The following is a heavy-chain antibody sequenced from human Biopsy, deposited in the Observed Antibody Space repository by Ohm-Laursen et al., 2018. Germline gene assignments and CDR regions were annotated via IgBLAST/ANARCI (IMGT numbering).Heavy chain of an antibody. CDR3: ASDLNGDPSAFDY. D-gene: IGHD4-17*01. J-gene: IGHJ4*02. CDR1: GFTFKNYA. Sequence: GSLRLSCAAPGFTFKNYAMNWVRQAPGKGLDWVSRFASSAASTFYADSVKGRFTISRDNSKNTLFLQMNSLRAADTAIYYCASDLNGDPSAFDYWGQGTPVTVSS. CDR2: FASSAAST. V-gene: IGHV3-23*01.